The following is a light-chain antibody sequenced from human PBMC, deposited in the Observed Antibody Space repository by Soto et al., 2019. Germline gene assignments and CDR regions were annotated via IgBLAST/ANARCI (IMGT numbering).Light chain of an antibody. J-gene: IGLJ1*01. CDR2: EVT. V-gene: IGLV2-14*01. CDR3: TSYTSNTALV. Sequence: QSVPTQPASVSGSPGQSITISCTGTSSDIGSHDYVSWYQLHPGKAPKLIIYEVTNRPSGVSDRFSGSKSGSTASLTISGLQAEDEADYHCTSYTSNTALVFGTGTKVTVL. CDR1: SSDIGSHDY.